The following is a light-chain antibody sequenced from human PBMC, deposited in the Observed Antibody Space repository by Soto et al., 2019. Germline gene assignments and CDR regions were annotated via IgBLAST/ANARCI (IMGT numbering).Light chain of an antibody. CDR3: QQYYNTPWT. V-gene: IGKV4-1*01. CDR2: WAS. CDR1: QSVLYSSSNKKY. Sequence: DIVMTQSPDSLAVSLGERATINCKSSQSVLYSSSNKKYLAWYQQKVGQPPKLLIYWASTRESGVPDRFSGSGSGTDFTLTISSLQAEDVAVYYCQQYYNTPWTFGQGTEVEIK. J-gene: IGKJ1*01.